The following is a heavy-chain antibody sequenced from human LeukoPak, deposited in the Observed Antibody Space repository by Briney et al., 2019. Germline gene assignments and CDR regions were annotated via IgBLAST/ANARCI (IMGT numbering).Heavy chain of an antibody. CDR3: ARGSGSAFDI. Sequence: PSETLSLTCTVSGGSISSSRYYWGWIRQPPGKGLEWIGSIYYSGSTYYNPSLKSRVTISVDTSKNQFSLKLSSVTAADTAVYYCARGSGSAFDIWGQGTMDTVSS. V-gene: IGHV4-39*01. J-gene: IGHJ3*02. D-gene: IGHD6-25*01. CDR2: IYYSGST. CDR1: GGSISSSRYY.